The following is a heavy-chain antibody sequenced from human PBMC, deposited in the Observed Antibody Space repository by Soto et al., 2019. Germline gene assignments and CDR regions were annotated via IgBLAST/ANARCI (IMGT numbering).Heavy chain of an antibody. J-gene: IGHJ4*02. Sequence: QVHLVESGGGVVQPGRSLTLSCAASGFIFSNFAIHWMRQPPGKGLEWVAVISYDSNHKLYADSVKGRFTVSRDNSRNTLYLHLSRPRPEDTAVYYCARGGSIQGDYWGQGPPVIVSS. CDR2: ISYDSNHK. CDR1: GFIFSNFA. V-gene: IGHV3-30-3*01. CDR3: ARGGSIQGDY. D-gene: IGHD2-2*02.